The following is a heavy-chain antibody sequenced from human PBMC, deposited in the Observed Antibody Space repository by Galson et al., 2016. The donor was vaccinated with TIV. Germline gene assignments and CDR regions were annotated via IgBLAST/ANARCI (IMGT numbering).Heavy chain of an antibody. CDR1: GYTFSKYG. Sequence: SVKVSCKASGYTFSKYGISWVRQAPGQGLQWVGWIGANGGDTNSAQKLQGRVTMTTDTSTNTAYMELRSLRSDDTAVYYCARDRGSMTMILVVGYFYGMDVWGQGTTVTVSS. V-gene: IGHV1-18*04. J-gene: IGHJ6*02. CDR3: ARDRGSMTMILVVGYFYGMDV. D-gene: IGHD3-22*01. CDR2: IGANGGDT.